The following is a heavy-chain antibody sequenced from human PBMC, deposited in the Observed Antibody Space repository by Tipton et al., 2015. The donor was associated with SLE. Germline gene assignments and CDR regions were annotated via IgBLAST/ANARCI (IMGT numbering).Heavy chain of an antibody. Sequence: SLRLSCAASGFPFSSFAMHWVRQAPGKGLEWVGVISYDGSKKYYAESVRGRFTLSRDKSKNTLYLQMNSLRPEDTAVYYCARDLSSMTMMINFGAPYHMEVWGQGTTVTVSS. V-gene: IGHV3-30*04. D-gene: IGHD3-22*01. CDR1: GFPFSSFA. J-gene: IGHJ6*02. CDR2: ISYDGSKK. CDR3: ARDLSSMTMMINFGAPYHMEV.